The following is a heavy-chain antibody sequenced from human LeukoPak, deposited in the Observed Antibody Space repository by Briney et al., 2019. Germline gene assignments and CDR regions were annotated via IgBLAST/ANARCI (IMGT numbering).Heavy chain of an antibody. Sequence: VQPGGSLRLSCAASGFTFSSYSMNWVRQAPGNGLEWVSYISSSSSTIYYADSVKGRFTISRDNAKNSLYLQMNSLRAEDTAVYYCASGQGDYSDAFDIWGQGTMVTVSS. CDR1: GFTFSSYS. J-gene: IGHJ3*02. CDR3: ASGQGDYSDAFDI. CDR2: ISSSSSTI. D-gene: IGHD2-15*01. V-gene: IGHV3-48*01.